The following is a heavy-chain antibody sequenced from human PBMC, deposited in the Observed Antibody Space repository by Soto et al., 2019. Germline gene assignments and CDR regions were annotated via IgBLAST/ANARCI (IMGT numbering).Heavy chain of an antibody. J-gene: IGHJ5*02. CDR1: GGSISSGGYY. CDR3: ARVGGINWFDP. D-gene: IGHD3-16*01. Sequence: QVQLQESGPGTVKPSQTLSLTCTVSGGSISSGGYYWSWIRQHTGKGLEWIGYIYYSGSTYYNPSLKTRVTISVDTSKNQFSLKLSSVTAADTAVYYCARVGGINWFDPWGQGTLVTVSS. CDR2: IYYSGST. V-gene: IGHV4-31*03.